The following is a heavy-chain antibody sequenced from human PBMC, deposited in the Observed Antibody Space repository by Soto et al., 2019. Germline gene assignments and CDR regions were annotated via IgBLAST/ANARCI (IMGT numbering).Heavy chain of an antibody. CDR2: ISSNGGST. CDR3: VKDRLVAAGLNDFDY. V-gene: IGHV3-64D*08. Sequence: GSLRLSWLDPGFPFSSYAMPWVRQAPGKGLEYVSAISSNGGSTYYADSVKGRFTISRDNSKNTLYLQMGSLRAEDTAVYYCVKDRLVAAGLNDFDYLGQGDLVTVSS. CDR1: GFPFSSYA. J-gene: IGHJ4*02. D-gene: IGHD6-13*01.